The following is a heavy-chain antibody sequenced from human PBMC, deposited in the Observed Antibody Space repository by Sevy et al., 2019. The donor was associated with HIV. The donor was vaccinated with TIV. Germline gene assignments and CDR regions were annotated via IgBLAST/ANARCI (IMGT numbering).Heavy chain of an antibody. CDR1: GFTFSSYS. J-gene: IGHJ5*02. CDR2: ISSSSSYI. CDR3: ARDKLGVRGVKSNNWFDP. Sequence: GGSLRLSCAASGFTFSSYSMNWVRQAPGKGLEWVSSISSSSSYIYYEDSVKGRFTISRDNAKNSLYLQMNSLRAEDTAVYYCARDKLGVRGVKSNNWFDPWGQGTLVTVSS. V-gene: IGHV3-21*01. D-gene: IGHD3-10*01.